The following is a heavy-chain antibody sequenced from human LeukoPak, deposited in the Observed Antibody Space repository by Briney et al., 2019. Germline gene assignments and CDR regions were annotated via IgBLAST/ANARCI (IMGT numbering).Heavy chain of an antibody. Sequence: GGSLRLSCAASGFTFSSYAMSWVRQAPGKGLEWVPAISGSGGSTYYADSVKGRFTISRDNSKNTLYLQMNSLRAEDTAVYYCAKGGGVSMTTSLYFDYWGQGTLVTVSS. J-gene: IGHJ4*02. V-gene: IGHV3-23*01. D-gene: IGHD4-11*01. CDR3: AKGGGVSMTTSLYFDY. CDR2: ISGSGGST. CDR1: GFTFSSYA.